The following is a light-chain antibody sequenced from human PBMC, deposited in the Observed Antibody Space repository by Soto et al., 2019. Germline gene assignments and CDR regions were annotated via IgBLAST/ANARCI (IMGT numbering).Light chain of an antibody. J-gene: IGKJ2*01. CDR3: QQYNSYYT. CDR1: QSVSSY. V-gene: IGKV3-11*01. Sequence: EIVLTQSPATLSLSPGERATLSCRASQSVSSYLAWFQQKPGQAPRLLIFDASNRPTGIPARFSGSGSGTDFTLTISSLEPEDFATYYCQQYNSYYTFGQGTKVEVK. CDR2: DAS.